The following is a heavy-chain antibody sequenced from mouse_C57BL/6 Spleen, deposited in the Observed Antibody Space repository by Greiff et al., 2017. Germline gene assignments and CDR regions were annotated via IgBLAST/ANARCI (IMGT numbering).Heavy chain of an antibody. CDR1: GYTFTSYW. Sequence: VQLKQPGAELVRPGSSVKLSCKASGYTFTSYWMHWVKQRPIQGLEWIGNIDPSDSETHYNQKFKDKATLTVDKSSSTAYMQLSSLTSEDSAVYYCASGIYYDYDYWGQGTTLTVSS. V-gene: IGHV1-52*01. CDR2: IDPSDSET. CDR3: ASGIYYDYDY. D-gene: IGHD2-4*01. J-gene: IGHJ2*01.